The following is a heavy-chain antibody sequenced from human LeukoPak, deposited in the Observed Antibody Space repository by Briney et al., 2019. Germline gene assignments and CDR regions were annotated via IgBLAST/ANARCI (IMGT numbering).Heavy chain of an antibody. Sequence: SETLSLTCTVSGYSISSGYYWGWIRQPPGKGLEWIGSIYHSGSTYYNPSLKSRVTISVDTSKNQFSLKLSSVTAADTAVYYCARHGPNYSNYVRYYYYYMDVWGKGTTVTVSS. CDR3: ARHGPNYSNYVRYYYYYMDV. CDR2: IYHSGST. J-gene: IGHJ6*03. D-gene: IGHD4-11*01. V-gene: IGHV4-38-2*02. CDR1: GYSISSGYY.